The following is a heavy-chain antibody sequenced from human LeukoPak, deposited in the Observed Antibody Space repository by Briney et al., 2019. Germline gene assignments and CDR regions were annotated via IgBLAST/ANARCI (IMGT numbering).Heavy chain of an antibody. D-gene: IGHD5-24*01. CDR3: ARGNEKLPRMDF. J-gene: IGHJ6*02. V-gene: IGHV3-30-3*01. CDR1: GFSFSSFP. CDR2: ISSDGSNE. Sequence: GGSRRLSCAASGFSFSSFPLDWGRQAPGEGLEWVAVISSDGSNEDYADSLKGRFSISRDNSMDTMYLQINNLTAEDTAVYYCARGNEKLPRMDFWGQGTTVTVSS.